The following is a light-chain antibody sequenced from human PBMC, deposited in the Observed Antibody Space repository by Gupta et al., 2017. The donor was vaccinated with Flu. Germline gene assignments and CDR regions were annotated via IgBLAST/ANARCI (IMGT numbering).Light chain of an antibody. CDR1: KSVSNW. J-gene: IGKJ2*01. V-gene: IGKV1-5*03. Sequence: DAQTTQSPSTLSASVGDRVTITCRASKSVSNWLAWYQQKPVKAPNLLIYKASNLESGVPSRFSGSGSGTEFSLTISSLQPDDFATYYCQQYNGYPYTFGQGTKLEIK. CDR2: KAS. CDR3: QQYNGYPYT.